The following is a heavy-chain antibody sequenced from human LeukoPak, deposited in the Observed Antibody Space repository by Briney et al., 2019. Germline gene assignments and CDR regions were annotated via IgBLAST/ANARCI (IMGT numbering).Heavy chain of an antibody. CDR3: ASSKPDLDT. CDR1: GGSISSFY. V-gene: IGHV4-59*08. Sequence: PSETLSLTCTVSGGSISSFYWNWIRQPPGRGLEWIGYIYNSENTNYNPSLKSRVTISVDTSKNQFSLKLNSVTASDTAVYYCASSKPDLDTWGQGTPVTVSS. J-gene: IGHJ5*02. CDR2: IYNSENT. D-gene: IGHD2-2*01.